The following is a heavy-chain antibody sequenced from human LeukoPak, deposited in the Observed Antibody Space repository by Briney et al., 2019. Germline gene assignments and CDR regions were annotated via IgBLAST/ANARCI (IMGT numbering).Heavy chain of an antibody. CDR1: GFTFSNYW. D-gene: IGHD3-10*01. Sequence: GGSLRLSCAASGFTFSNYWMTWVRQAPGKGLEWVANIKQDGNEKYYVDSVKGRFTISRDSAESSLYLQMNSLRAEDTAVYYCARVLLWFGEALDYGMDVWGQGTTVTVSS. CDR3: ARVLLWFGEALDYGMDV. CDR2: IKQDGNEK. V-gene: IGHV3-7*05. J-gene: IGHJ6*02.